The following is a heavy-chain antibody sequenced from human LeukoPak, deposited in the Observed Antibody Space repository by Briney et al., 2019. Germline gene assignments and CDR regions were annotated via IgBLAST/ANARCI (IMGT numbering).Heavy chain of an antibody. CDR3: ARDSPSIVVVITGWFDP. V-gene: IGHV1-18*01. CDR2: ISAYNGNT. D-gene: IGHD3-22*01. J-gene: IGHJ5*02. CDR1: GYTFTSYG. Sequence: ASVKVSCKASGYTFTSYGISWVRQAPGQGLEWMGWISAYNGNTNYAQKLQGRVTMTTDTSTSTAYMELRSLRSDDTAVYYCARDSPSIVVVITGWFDPWGQGTQVTVSS.